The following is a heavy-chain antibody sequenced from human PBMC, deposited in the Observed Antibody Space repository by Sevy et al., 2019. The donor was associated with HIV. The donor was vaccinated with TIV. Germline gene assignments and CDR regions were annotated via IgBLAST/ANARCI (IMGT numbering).Heavy chain of an antibody. CDR1: GFTFSSYS. V-gene: IGHV3-48*02. D-gene: IGHD3-16*01. J-gene: IGHJ6*02. Sequence: GESLKISCAASGFTFSSYSMNWVRQAPGKGLEWVSYISSSSSTIYYADSVKGRFTISRDKAKNSLYLQMNRLRDEDTAVYYCARDRRGSYYYYGMEVWGQGTTVTVSS. CDR2: ISSSSSTI. CDR3: ARDRRGSYYYYGMEV.